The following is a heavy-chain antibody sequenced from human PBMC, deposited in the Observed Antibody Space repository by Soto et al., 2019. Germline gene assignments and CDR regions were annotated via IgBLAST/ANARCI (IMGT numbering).Heavy chain of an antibody. V-gene: IGHV3-23*01. CDR3: AKAVTGGSSFFDY. D-gene: IGHD6-6*01. Sequence: EVQLLESGGGLVQPGGSLRLSCAASGFTFSSYAMSWVRQAPGKGLEWVSAISGSGGSTYYADSVKGRFTIYRDNSKNTLYLQMNSLRAEDTAVYYCAKAVTGGSSFFDYWGQGPLVTVSS. J-gene: IGHJ4*02. CDR1: GFTFSSYA. CDR2: ISGSGGST.